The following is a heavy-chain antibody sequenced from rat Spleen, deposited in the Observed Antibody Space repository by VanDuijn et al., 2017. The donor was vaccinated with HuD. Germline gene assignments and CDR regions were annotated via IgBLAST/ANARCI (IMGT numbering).Heavy chain of an antibody. CDR1: GFTFSNYG. J-gene: IGHJ3*01. V-gene: IGHV5-31*01. CDR3: TRDEVGGFFAY. CDR2: ITNTGGSI. Sequence: EVKLVESGGGLVQPGNSLTLSCVASGFTFSNYGMHWIRQAPGKGLEWVASITNTGGSIYYPDSVKGRFTISRDNAQNTLYLQMNSLRSEDTATYYCTRDEVGGFFAYWGQGTLVTVSS. D-gene: IGHD1-6*01.